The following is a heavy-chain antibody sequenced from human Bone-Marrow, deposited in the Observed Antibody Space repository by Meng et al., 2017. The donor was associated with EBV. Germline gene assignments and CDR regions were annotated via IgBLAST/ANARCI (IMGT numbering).Heavy chain of an antibody. D-gene: IGHD3-22*01. J-gene: IGHJ4*02. CDR2: IDVGNANT. V-gene: IGHV1-3*01. CDR1: GYTFRSYA. Sequence: QVQLGQSGAGVKKPGASVKVSCKASGYTFRSYAIHWVRQAPGQSLEWMGWIDVGNANTKYSQKFQDRVTITRETFASTVYMELSRLTSEDTAVYYCARRYYDVTGYYYFDFWGQGTLVTVSS. CDR3: ARRYYDVTGYYYFDF.